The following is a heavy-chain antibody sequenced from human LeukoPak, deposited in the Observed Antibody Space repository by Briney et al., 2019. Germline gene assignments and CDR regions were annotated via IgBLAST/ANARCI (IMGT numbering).Heavy chain of an antibody. D-gene: IGHD3-22*01. J-gene: IGHJ4*02. CDR1: GFTFSSSA. CDR3: ARRDSGGYCFDY. CDR2: ISASGGST. V-gene: IGHV3-23*01. Sequence: GGSLRLSCAASGFTFSSSAMSWVRQVPGKGLEWVSGISASGGSTCYADSVKGRFTISRENAKNSLYLQMNSLRAEDTAVYYCARRDSGGYCFDYWGQGTLVTVSS.